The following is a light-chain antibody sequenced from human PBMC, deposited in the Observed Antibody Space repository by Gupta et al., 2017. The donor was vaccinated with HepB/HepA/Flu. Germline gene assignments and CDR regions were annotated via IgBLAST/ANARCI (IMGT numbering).Light chain of an antibody. Sequence: EIVMTQSPATLSVSPGERATLSCRASQSVSSNLAWYQQKPGQAPRLLIYGASTRATCIPARFSGSGSGTEFSLTISSLQSEDFAVYYCQQYNNWLRTFGHGTKVDIK. V-gene: IGKV3-15*01. CDR3: QQYNNWLRT. CDR2: GAS. CDR1: QSVSSN. J-gene: IGKJ3*01.